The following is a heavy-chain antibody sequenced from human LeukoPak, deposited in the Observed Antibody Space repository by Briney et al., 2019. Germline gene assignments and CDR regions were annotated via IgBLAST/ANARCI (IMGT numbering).Heavy chain of an antibody. Sequence: GGSLRLSCAASGFTFSTYGMNWVRQAPGKGLEWVSGISPSGDITYYADSVMGRFSISRDNPKSTVSLHMSSLRAEDTALYYCVRDLHWGGFDVWGQGTMVTVSS. D-gene: IGHD7-27*01. CDR2: ISPSGDIT. J-gene: IGHJ3*01. V-gene: IGHV3-23*01. CDR3: VRDLHWGGFDV. CDR1: GFTFSTYG.